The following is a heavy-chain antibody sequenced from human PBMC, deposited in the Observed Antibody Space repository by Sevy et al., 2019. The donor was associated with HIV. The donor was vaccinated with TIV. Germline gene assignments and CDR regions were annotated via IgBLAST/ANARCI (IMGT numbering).Heavy chain of an antibody. CDR2: IRSKAYGGTT. CDR3: SREKDNYYDSSGYLHFDY. J-gene: IGHJ4*02. Sequence: GGSLRLSCRASGFTFGDYAMSWFRQAPGKGLEWVSFIRSKAYGGTTEYAASVKGRLTISRDDSKSIAYLQMNSLKTEDTAVYYCSREKDNYYDSSGYLHFDYWGQGTLVTVSS. V-gene: IGHV3-49*03. D-gene: IGHD3-22*01. CDR1: GFTFGDYA.